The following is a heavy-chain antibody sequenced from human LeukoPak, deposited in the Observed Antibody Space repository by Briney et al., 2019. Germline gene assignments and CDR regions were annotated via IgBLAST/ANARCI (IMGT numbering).Heavy chain of an antibody. CDR1: GGSISSGDYY. Sequence: PSETLSLTCTVSGGSISSGDYYWSWIRQPPGKGLEWIGYIYYSRSTYYNPSLKSRVTISVDTSKNQFSLKLSSVTAADTAVYYCARKIDPGPYYFDYWGQGTLVTVSS. J-gene: IGHJ4*02. V-gene: IGHV4-30-4*08. CDR2: IYYSRST. CDR3: ARKIDPGPYYFDY.